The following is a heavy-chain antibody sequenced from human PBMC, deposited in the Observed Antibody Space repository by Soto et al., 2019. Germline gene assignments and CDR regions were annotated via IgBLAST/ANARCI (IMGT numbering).Heavy chain of an antibody. D-gene: IGHD1-20*01. CDR1: GYTFTSYD. J-gene: IGHJ3*02. V-gene: IGHV1-8*01. CDR3: ALEVSSAPPDAFDI. CDR2: MNPNSGNT. Sequence: ASVKVSCKASGYTFTSYDINWVRQATGQGLEWMGWMNPNSGNTGYAQKFQGRVTMTTNTSMSTAYMELRSLRSEDTAVYYCALEVSSAPPDAFDIWGQGTMVTVSS.